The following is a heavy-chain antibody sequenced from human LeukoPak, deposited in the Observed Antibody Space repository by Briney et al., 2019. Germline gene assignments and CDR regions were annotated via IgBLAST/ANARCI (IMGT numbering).Heavy chain of an antibody. CDR1: GGSISSSSYN. Sequence: SETLSLTCTVSGGSISSSSYNWGWIRQPPGKGLEWIGSIYYSGSTYYNPSLKSRVTISVDTSKNQFSLKLSSVTAADTAVYYCARYDSSGYSLENWFDPWGQGTLVTVSS. CDR3: ARYDSSGYSLENWFDP. J-gene: IGHJ5*02. V-gene: IGHV4-39*07. CDR2: IYYSGST. D-gene: IGHD3-22*01.